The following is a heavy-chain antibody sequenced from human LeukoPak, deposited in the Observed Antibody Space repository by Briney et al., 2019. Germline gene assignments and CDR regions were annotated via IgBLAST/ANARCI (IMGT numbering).Heavy chain of an antibody. D-gene: IGHD2-2*01. V-gene: IGHV3-21*01. CDR3: ARDRRVVPAAMAGLDY. J-gene: IGHJ4*02. CDR1: GFTFSSYS. CDR2: ISSSSSYI. Sequence: PGGSLRLSCAASGFTFSSYSMNWVRQAPGKGLEWVSSISSSSSYIYYADSVKGRFTISRGNAKNSLYLQMNSLRAEDTAVYYCARDRRVVPAAMAGLDYWGQGTLVTVSS.